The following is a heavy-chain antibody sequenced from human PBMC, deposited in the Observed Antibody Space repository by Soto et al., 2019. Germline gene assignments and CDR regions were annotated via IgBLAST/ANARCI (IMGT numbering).Heavy chain of an antibody. V-gene: IGHV4-4*02. J-gene: IGHJ4*02. D-gene: IGHD1-26*01. Sequence: QVQLQESGPGVVKPSGTLSLTCAVSGGSVSSDYWWSWVRLPPGKGLVWIGEIYHSGRTNYNPSLKSQVNISIDKSQKQFALILDSVTAADTAVYYGERYRPSYGRNFDYLGQGTLVTISS. CDR3: ERYRPSYGRNFDY. CDR2: IYHSGRT. CDR1: GGSVSSDYW.